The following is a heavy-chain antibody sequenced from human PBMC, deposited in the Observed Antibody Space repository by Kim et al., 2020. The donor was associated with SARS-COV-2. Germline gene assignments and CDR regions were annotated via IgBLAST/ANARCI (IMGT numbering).Heavy chain of an antibody. CDR3: ARGRGSGSYYRPNFGY. V-gene: IGHV4-34*01. CDR1: GGSFSGYY. Sequence: SETLSLTCAVYGGSFSGYYWSWIRQPPGKGLEWIGEINHSGSTNYNPSLKSRVTISVDTSKNQFSLKLSSVTAADTAVYYCARGRGSGSYYRPNFGYWGQGTLVTVSS. D-gene: IGHD3-10*01. CDR2: INHSGST. J-gene: IGHJ4*02.